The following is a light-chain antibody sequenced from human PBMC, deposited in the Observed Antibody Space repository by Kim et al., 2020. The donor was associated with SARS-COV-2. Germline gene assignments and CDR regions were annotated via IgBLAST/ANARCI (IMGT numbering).Light chain of an antibody. CDR3: SSYTSSSTVV. V-gene: IGLV2-14*03. J-gene: IGLJ2*01. CDR2: DVS. Sequence: GLSITISCTGTSSDVGRYNYVSWYQQHPGKAPKLMIYDVSNRPSGVSNRFSGSKSGNTASLTISGLQAEDEADYYCSSYTSSSTVVFGGGTQLTVL. CDR1: SSDVGRYNY.